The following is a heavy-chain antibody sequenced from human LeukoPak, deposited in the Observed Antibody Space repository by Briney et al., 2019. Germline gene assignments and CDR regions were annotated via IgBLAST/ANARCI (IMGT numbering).Heavy chain of an antibody. V-gene: IGHV4-59*01. CDR1: GGSISSYY. CDR2: IYYSGST. CDR3: ARGTTYFDY. J-gene: IGHJ4*02. D-gene: IGHD2-2*01. Sequence: PSETLSLTCTVSGGSISSYYWSWIRQPPGKGLEWIGYIYYSGSTDYNPSLKSRVTISVDTSKNQFSLKLSSVTAADTAVYYRARGTTYFDYWGQGTLVTVSS.